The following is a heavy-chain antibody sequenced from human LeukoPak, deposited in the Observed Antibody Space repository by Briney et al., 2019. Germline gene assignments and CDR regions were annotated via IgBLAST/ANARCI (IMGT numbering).Heavy chain of an antibody. V-gene: IGHV3-23*01. D-gene: IGHD1-26*01. J-gene: IGHJ4*02. CDR3: ARVVGATTRQDY. Sequence: GGSLRLSCAASGFTFSSYAMSWVRQAPGKGLEWVSAISGSGGSTYYADSVKGRFTISRDNSKNTLYLQMNSLRAEDTAVYYCARVVGATTRQDYWGQGTLVTVSS. CDR2: ISGSGGST. CDR1: GFTFSSYA.